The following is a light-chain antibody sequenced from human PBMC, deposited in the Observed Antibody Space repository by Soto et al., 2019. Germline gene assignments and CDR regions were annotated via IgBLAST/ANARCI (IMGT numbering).Light chain of an antibody. V-gene: IGLV2-14*03. CDR1: ISDVGGYNY. Sequence: SVQSVAAAVSGSPGQKITISCTGTISDVGGYNYVSWYQHHPGKAPKLMIYDVSNRPSGVSNRFSASKSGNTASLTISELQAEDEADYYCSSYTSSTSSPSGFGTG. CDR3: SSYTSSTSSPSG. J-gene: IGLJ1*01. CDR2: DVS.